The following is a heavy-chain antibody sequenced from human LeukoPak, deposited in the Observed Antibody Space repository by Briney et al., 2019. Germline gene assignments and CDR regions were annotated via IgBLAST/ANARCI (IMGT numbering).Heavy chain of an antibody. CDR2: ISGNGLSA. CDR1: GFSFSSHA. V-gene: IGHV3-23*01. J-gene: IGHJ4*02. Sequence: GGSLRLSCTASGFSFSSHAMSWVRQAPGKGLEWVSAISGNGLSAYYADPVKGRFSISRDNPKSSLFPHMSSVTVEDTAVYYCSGAGYGSVVWGQGTLVTVSS. CDR3: SGAGYGSVV. D-gene: IGHD5-12*01.